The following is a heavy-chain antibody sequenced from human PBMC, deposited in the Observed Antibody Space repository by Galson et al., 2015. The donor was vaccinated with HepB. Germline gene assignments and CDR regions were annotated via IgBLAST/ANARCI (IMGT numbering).Heavy chain of an antibody. CDR3: ARLPIFGVVKAMDY. CDR2: ISAYNGNT. V-gene: IGHV1-18*01. D-gene: IGHD3-3*01. Sequence: SVKVSCNASGYTFTSYGISWVRQAPGQGLEWMGWISAYNGNTNYAQKLQGRVTMTTDTSTSTAYMELRSLRSDDTAVYYCARLPIFGVVKAMDYWGQGTLVTVSS. J-gene: IGHJ4*02. CDR1: GYTFTSYG.